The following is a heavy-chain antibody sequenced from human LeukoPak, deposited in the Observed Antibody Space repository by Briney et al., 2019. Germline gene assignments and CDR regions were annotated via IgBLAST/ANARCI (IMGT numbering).Heavy chain of an antibody. Sequence: PGGSLRLSCAASGFTFSDYYMSWIRQAPGKGLEWVSYISSSGTTIYYADSVRGRFTISRDNAKNSLYLQMNSLRAEDTAVYYCARVRDYYDSSGYYSEYFQYWGQGTLVTVSS. CDR3: ARVRDYYDSSGYYSEYFQY. CDR1: GFTFSDYY. J-gene: IGHJ1*01. V-gene: IGHV3-11*04. CDR2: ISSSGTTI. D-gene: IGHD3-22*01.